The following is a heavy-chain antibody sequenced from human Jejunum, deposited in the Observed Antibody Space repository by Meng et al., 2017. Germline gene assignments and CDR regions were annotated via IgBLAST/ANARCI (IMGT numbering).Heavy chain of an antibody. Sequence: GESLKISCAASGFSFSTYAMSWVRQAPGKGLEWVESISNTGGSTYFSDSVKGRFTISKDNSKNMLFLQMNSLRAEDTAVYYCAKDRGLAMADYWGQGTLVTVSS. CDR1: GFSFSTYA. J-gene: IGHJ4*02. CDR3: AKDRGLAMADY. V-gene: IGHV3-23*01. D-gene: IGHD5-24*01. CDR2: ISNTGGST.